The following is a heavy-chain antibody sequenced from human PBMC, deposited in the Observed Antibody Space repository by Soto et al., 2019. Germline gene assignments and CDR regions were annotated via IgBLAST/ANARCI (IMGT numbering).Heavy chain of an antibody. J-gene: IGHJ4*02. CDR2: IYSGGST. CDR3: ARGGYDSSGYPMEALDY. V-gene: IGHV3-53*01. D-gene: IGHD3-22*01. CDR1: GFTVSSNY. Sequence: GGSLRLSCAASGFTVSSNYMSWVRQAPGKGLEWVSVIYSGGSTYYADSVKGRFTISRDNSKNTLYLQMNSLRAEDTAVYYCARGGYDSSGYPMEALDYWGQGTLVTVS.